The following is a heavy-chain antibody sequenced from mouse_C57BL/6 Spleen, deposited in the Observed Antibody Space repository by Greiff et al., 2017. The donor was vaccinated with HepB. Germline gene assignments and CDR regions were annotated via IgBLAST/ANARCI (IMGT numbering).Heavy chain of an antibody. J-gene: IGHJ1*03. CDR3: AREGPGTWYFDV. D-gene: IGHD4-1*01. CDR1: GYTFTSYG. V-gene: IGHV1-81*01. CDR2: IYPRSGNT. Sequence: VQLQQSGAELARPGASVKLSCKASGYTFTSYGISWVKQRTGQGLEWIGEIYPRSGNTYYNEKLKGKATLTADKSSSAAYMELRSLTSEDSAVLFCAREGPGTWYFDVWGTGTTVTVSS.